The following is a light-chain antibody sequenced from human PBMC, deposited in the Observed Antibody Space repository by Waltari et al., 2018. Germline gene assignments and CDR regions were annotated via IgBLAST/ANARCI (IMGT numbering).Light chain of an antibody. CDR3: QQYHSFSQT. V-gene: IGKV1-5*03. CDR1: QSIRSW. J-gene: IGKJ1*01. CDR2: QAS. Sequence: DIQMTQSPSTLSASVGDRVTITCRASQSIRSWLAWYQQKPGKAPKLLTYQASTLQSGVPSRFSGSGSGTEFTLTISSLQPDDFATYYCQQYHSFSQTFGQGTKVEIK.